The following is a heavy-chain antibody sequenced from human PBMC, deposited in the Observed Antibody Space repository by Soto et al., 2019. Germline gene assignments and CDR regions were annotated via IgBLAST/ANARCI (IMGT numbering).Heavy chain of an antibody. V-gene: IGHV1-69*13. CDR1: GGTFSSYA. Sequence: EASVKVSCKASGGTFSSYAISWVRQAPGQVLEWMGGIIPIFGTANYAQKFQGRVTITADESTSTAYMELSSLRSEDTAVYYCARRLYDSSGYPLNWFDPWGQGTLVTVSS. J-gene: IGHJ5*02. CDR2: IIPIFGTA. D-gene: IGHD3-22*01. CDR3: ARRLYDSSGYPLNWFDP.